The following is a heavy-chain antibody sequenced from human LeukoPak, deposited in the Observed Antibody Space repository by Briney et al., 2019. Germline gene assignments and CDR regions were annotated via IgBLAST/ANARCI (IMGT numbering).Heavy chain of an antibody. Sequence: PSETLSLTCAVYGGSFSGYYWSWIRQPPGKGLEWIGEINHSGSTNYNPSLKSRVTISVDTSKNQFSLKLSSVTAAGTAVYYCARGYCSSTSCPQSWFDPWGQGTLVTVSS. D-gene: IGHD2-2*01. CDR1: GGSFSGYY. V-gene: IGHV4-34*01. CDR2: INHSGST. J-gene: IGHJ5*02. CDR3: ARGYCSSTSCPQSWFDP.